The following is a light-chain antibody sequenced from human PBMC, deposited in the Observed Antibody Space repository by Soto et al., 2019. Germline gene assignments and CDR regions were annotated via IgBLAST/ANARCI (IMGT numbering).Light chain of an antibody. J-gene: IGKJ1*01. CDR1: QSVSNNY. CDR3: QQYGSSGT. CDR2: GAS. Sequence: EILLTQSPGTLSLSPGERATLSCRASQSVSNNYLAWYQQKPGQAPRLLIYGASNRATGIPDRFSGSGSGTDFTLTIRRLEPEDFAVYYCQQYGSSGTFGQGTKVDIK. V-gene: IGKV3-20*01.